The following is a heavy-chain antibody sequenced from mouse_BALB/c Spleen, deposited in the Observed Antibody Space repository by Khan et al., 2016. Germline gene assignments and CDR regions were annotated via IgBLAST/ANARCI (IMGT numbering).Heavy chain of an antibody. CDR3: AREGFFGSYGDY. J-gene: IGHJ2*01. D-gene: IGHD1-1*02. CDR1: GYTFTNYG. Sequence: QIQLVQSGPELKKPGETVKISCKASGYTFTNYGMNWVKQAPGKGLKWMGWINTITGEPTYAEEFKGRFAFSLETSASTAYLQINNLKNEDTATFFCAREGFFGSYGDYWGQGTTLTVSS. V-gene: IGHV9-3*02. CDR2: INTITGEP.